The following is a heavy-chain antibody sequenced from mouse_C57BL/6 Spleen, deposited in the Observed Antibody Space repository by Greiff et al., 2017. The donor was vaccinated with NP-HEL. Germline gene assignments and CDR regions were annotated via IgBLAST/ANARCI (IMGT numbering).Heavy chain of an antibody. CDR1: GYTFTSYG. V-gene: IGHV1-81*01. Sequence: QVQLQQSGAELARPGASVKLSCKASGYTFTSYGISWVKQRTGQGLEWIGEIYPRSGKTYYNEKFKGKATMTADKSSSTAYMELRSLTSEDSAVYFCATSPSITAVVASFDYWGQGTTLTVSS. J-gene: IGHJ2*01. D-gene: IGHD1-1*01. CDR3: ATSPSITAVVASFDY. CDR2: IYPRSGKT.